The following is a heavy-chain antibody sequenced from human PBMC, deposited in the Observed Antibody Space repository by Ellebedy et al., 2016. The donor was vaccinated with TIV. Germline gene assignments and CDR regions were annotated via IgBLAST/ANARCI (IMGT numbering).Heavy chain of an antibody. CDR3: ARDGSSSDTTFDS. D-gene: IGHD2-2*01. Sequence: GESLKISXAASGFTFRSNGMHWVRQAPGKGLEWVAGIWYDGSNKYYADSVKGRFTISRDNSKNMLYLQMNSLRAEDTAVYYCARDGSSSDTTFDSWGQGALVTVSS. CDR2: IWYDGSNK. V-gene: IGHV3-33*08. CDR1: GFTFRSNG. J-gene: IGHJ4*02.